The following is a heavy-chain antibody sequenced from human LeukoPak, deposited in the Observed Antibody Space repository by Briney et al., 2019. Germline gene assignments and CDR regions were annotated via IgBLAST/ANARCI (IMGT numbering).Heavy chain of an antibody. CDR2: IYHSGST. CDR3: ARDEVGGEGALFDY. Sequence: SETLSLTCTVSGYSISSGYYWGWIRQPPGQGLEWIGSIYHSGSTYYNPSLKSRVTISVDTSKNQFSLKLSSVTAADTAVYYCARDEVGGEGALFDYWGQGTLVTLSS. CDR1: GYSISSGYY. D-gene: IGHD3-16*01. V-gene: IGHV4-38-2*02. J-gene: IGHJ4*02.